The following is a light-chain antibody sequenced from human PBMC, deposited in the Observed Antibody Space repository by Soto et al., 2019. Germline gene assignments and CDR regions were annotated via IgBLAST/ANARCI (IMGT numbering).Light chain of an antibody. CDR1: QFIGSN. CDR2: DAS. CDR3: QQYNNWPPLT. V-gene: IGKV3-15*01. Sequence: MTQSPATLSVSPGERATLSCRASQFIGSNLAWYQQKPGEAPRLLMYDASSRATGIPARFSGSGSGTEFALTISSLQYEDFDIYYCQQYNNWPPLTFGGGTKVEIK. J-gene: IGKJ4*01.